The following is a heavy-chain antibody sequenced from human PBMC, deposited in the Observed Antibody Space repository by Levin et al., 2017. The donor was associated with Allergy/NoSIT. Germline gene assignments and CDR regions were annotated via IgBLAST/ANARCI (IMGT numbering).Heavy chain of an antibody. CDR1: GFTFSSYA. CDR3: ARAPRRRYSSSYYYYGMDV. CDR2: ISYDGSNK. Sequence: PGGSLRLSCAASGFTFSSYAMHWVRQAPGKGLEWVAVISYDGSNKYYADSVKGRFTISRDNSKNTLYLQMNSLRAEDTAVYYCARAPRRRYSSSYYYYGMDVWGQGTTVTVSS. J-gene: IGHJ6*02. V-gene: IGHV3-30*04. D-gene: IGHD6-6*01.